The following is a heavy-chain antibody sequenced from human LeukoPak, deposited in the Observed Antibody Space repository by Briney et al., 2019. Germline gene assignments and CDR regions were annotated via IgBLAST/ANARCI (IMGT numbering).Heavy chain of an antibody. CDR1: GGSFSGYY. V-gene: IGHV4-34*01. D-gene: IGHD6-13*01. CDR3: AKEANIASAIVWFDH. CDR2: INHSGST. J-gene: IGHJ5*02. Sequence: SETLSLTCGVYGGSFSGYYWNWIRQPPGKGLEWIGEINHSGSTNYNPSLKSRVTISVDTSKNQFSLKLSSVTAADTAVYYCAKEANIASAIVWFDHWGQGTLVTVSS.